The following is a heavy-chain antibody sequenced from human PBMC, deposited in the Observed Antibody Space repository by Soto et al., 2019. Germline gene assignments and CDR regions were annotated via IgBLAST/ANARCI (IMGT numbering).Heavy chain of an antibody. CDR2: INSDGSST. J-gene: IGHJ4*02. Sequence: GGSLRLSCAASGFTFSSYWMHWVRQAPGKGLVWVSRINSDGSSTSYADSVKGRFTISRDNAKNTLYLQMNSLRAEDTAVYYCAREYCSGGSCYSGFDYWGQGTLVTVSS. D-gene: IGHD2-15*01. CDR1: GFTFSSYW. CDR3: AREYCSGGSCYSGFDY. V-gene: IGHV3-74*01.